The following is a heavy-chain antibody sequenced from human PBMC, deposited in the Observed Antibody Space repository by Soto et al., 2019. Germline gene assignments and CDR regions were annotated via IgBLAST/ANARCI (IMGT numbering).Heavy chain of an antibody. D-gene: IGHD4-17*01. CDR1: GFTFSSYA. V-gene: IGHV3-30-3*01. CDR3: AKDEPYRVTNPGYYYYYYGMDV. CDR2: ISYDGSNK. J-gene: IGHJ6*02. Sequence: GGSLRLSCAASGFTFSSYAMHWVRQAPGKGLEWVAVISYDGSNKYYADSVKGRFTISRDNSKNTLYLQMNSLRAEDTAVYYCAKDEPYRVTNPGYYYYYYGMDVWGQGTTVTVSS.